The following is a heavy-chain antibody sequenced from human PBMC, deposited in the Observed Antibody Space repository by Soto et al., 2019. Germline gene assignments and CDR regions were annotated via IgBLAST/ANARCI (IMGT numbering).Heavy chain of an antibody. Sequence: QVQLVQSGAEVKKPGASVKLSCKTSGYTFTRYYMHWVRQAPGQGLEWMGLINPSGRTTRYAQRFQGRVTMTRDTSTSTLYMELSSLRSEDTAVYYCAGDQAYCGGDCPFEYWGQGTLVTVSS. J-gene: IGHJ4*02. CDR2: INPSGRTT. CDR1: GYTFTRYY. D-gene: IGHD2-21*02. CDR3: AGDQAYCGGDCPFEY. V-gene: IGHV1-46*03.